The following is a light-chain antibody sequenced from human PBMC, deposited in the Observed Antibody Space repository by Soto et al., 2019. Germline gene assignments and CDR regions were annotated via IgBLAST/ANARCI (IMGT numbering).Light chain of an antibody. Sequence: EIVLTQSPATQSLSPGERATLSCRASQSVSSYLAWYQQKPGQAPRLLIYDASNRATGIPARFSGSGSGTDFTRTISSLEPEDFAVYYCQQRSNWPLTFGGGTKVEIK. CDR3: QQRSNWPLT. CDR1: QSVSSY. CDR2: DAS. J-gene: IGKJ4*01. V-gene: IGKV3-11*01.